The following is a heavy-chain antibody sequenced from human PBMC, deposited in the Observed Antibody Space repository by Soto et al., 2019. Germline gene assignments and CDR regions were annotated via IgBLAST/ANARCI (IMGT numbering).Heavy chain of an antibody. CDR3: ARSQAGRPLDV. J-gene: IGHJ6*02. V-gene: IGHV1-46*01. Sequence: ASVKVSCKASGGTFSSYAISWVRQAPGQGLEWMGIIEPSGGSTTYTQKFQVRVTMTRDTSTSTVYMELSSLKFDDSAVYYCARSQAGRPLDVWGQGTTVTVSS. CDR1: GGTFSSYA. D-gene: IGHD6-25*01. CDR2: IEPSGGST.